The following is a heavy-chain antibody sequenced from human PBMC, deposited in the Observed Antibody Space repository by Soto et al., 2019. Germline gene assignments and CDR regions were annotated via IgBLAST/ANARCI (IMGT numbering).Heavy chain of an antibody. D-gene: IGHD4-17*01. CDR3: AREHDYGDYYYYMDV. Sequence: GGSLRLSCAASGFTVSSNYMSWVRRAPGKGLEWVSVIYRGGDTHYADSAKGRFTISRDNSKNTLYLQMNSLRVEDTAVYYCAREHDYGDYYYYMDVWGKGTTVTVS. CDR2: IYRGGDT. CDR1: GFTVSSNY. V-gene: IGHV3-66*01. J-gene: IGHJ6*03.